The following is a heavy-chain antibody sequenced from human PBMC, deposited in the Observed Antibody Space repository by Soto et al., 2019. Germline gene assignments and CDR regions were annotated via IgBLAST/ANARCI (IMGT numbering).Heavy chain of an antibody. V-gene: IGHV1-2*02. Sequence: GASMKVSCKASGYTFSGFSLHWVRQAPGQGLEWMGWINPNSGGTKSAEKFQGRVTMTRDTSISTAYMELSRLTSDDTAVYYCASAAVTGTAGLDFWGQGTQVTVSS. CDR2: INPNSGGT. J-gene: IGHJ4*02. D-gene: IGHD6-19*01. CDR1: GYTFSGFS. CDR3: ASAAVTGTAGLDF.